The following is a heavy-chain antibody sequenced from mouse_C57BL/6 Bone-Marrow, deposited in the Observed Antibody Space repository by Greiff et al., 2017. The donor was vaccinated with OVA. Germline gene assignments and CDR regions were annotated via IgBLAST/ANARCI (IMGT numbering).Heavy chain of an antibody. CDR2: IYPRSGNT. Sequence: QVQLQQSGAELARPGASVKLSCKASGYTFTSYGMRWVKQRTGQGLEWIGDIYPRSGNTYYNEKFKGKATLTADKSSSTAYMELRSLTSEDSAVDFCARGDGYPWFAYWGQGTLVTVSA. V-gene: IGHV1-81*01. D-gene: IGHD2-3*01. J-gene: IGHJ3*01. CDR1: GYTFTSYG. CDR3: ARGDGYPWFAY.